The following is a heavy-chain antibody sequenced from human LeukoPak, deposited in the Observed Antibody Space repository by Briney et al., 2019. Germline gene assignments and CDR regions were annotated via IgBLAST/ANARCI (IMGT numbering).Heavy chain of an antibody. CDR3: ASDQRYAFDY. CDR2: IRTSAEGASYA. J-gene: IGHJ4*02. D-gene: IGHD3-9*01. Sequence: PGGSLRLSCAASGFTFSSHWMNWVRQAPGKGLEWVSNIRTSAEGASYAYYADSVKGRVTISRDDAKNTLYLHMNSLRDDDTAVYYCASDQRYAFDYWGQGILVTVSS. CDR1: GFTFSSHW. V-gene: IGHV3-48*02.